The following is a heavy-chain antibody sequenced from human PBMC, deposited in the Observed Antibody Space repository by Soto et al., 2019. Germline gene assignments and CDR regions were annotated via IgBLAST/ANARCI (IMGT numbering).Heavy chain of an antibody. CDR2: ISGSGGST. J-gene: IGHJ4*02. CDR3: ANGPNYGSGSYFDY. CDR1: GFTFSSYA. V-gene: IGHV3-23*01. D-gene: IGHD3-10*01. Sequence: GESLKISCAASGFTFSSYAMSWVRQAPGKGLEWVSAISGSGGSTYYADSVKGRFTISRDNSKNTLYLQMNSLRAEDTAVYYCANGPNYGSGSYFDYWGQGTLVTVSS.